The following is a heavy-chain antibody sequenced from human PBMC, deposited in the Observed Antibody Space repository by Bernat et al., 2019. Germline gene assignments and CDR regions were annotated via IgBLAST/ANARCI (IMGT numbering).Heavy chain of an antibody. CDR3: ARQPIVVVVAVTQYFDY. CDR2: IYYSGST. Sequence: QLQLQESGPGLVKPSETLSLTCTVSGGSISSSSYYWGWIRQPPGKGLEWIGSIYYSGSTYYNPSLKSRVTISVDTSKNQFSLKLSSVTAADTAVYYCARQPIVVVVAVTQYFDYWGQGTLVTVSS. CDR1: GGSISSSSYY. V-gene: IGHV4-39*01. J-gene: IGHJ4*02. D-gene: IGHD2-15*01.